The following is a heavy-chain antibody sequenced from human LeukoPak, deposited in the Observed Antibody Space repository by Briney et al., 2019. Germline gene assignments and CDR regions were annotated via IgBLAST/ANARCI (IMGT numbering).Heavy chain of an antibody. Sequence: PGGSLRLSCAASGFTFSSYWMSCVRQAPGKGLELLANIKQDGSEKYYVDSVKGRFTISRDNAKTSLYLQMNSLRAEDTAVYYCARDSGGWDYAFWSGYYRGTYYYYYMDVWGKGTTVTVSS. V-gene: IGHV3-7*01. CDR1: GFTFSSYW. J-gene: IGHJ6*03. CDR2: IKQDGSEK. D-gene: IGHD3-3*01. CDR3: ARDSGGWDYAFWSGYYRGTYYYYYMDV.